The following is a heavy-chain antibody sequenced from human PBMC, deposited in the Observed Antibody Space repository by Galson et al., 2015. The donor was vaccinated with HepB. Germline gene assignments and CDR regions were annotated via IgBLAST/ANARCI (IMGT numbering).Heavy chain of an antibody. Sequence: SLRLSCAASGFTFSSYWMHWVRQAPGKGLVWVSRINSDGSSTSYADSVKGRFTISRDNAKNTLYLQMNSLRAGDTAVYYCARPGGFWSGYYSDWYFDLWGRGTLVTVSS. CDR1: GFTFSSYW. CDR3: ARPGGFWSGYYSDWYFDL. CDR2: INSDGSST. D-gene: IGHD3-3*01. V-gene: IGHV3-74*01. J-gene: IGHJ2*01.